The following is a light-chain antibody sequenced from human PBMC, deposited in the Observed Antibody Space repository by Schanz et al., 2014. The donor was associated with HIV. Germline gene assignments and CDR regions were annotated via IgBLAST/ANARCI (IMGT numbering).Light chain of an antibody. CDR1: QGISNW. CDR3: QKYNSALWT. Sequence: DIQMTQSPSFVSASVGDRVTITCRASQGISNWLVWYQQKPGKAPKLLIYAASNLQSGVPSRFSGSGSGTDFTLTINSLQPEDFATYYCQKYNSALWTFGQGTKVEIK. V-gene: IGKV1-12*01. CDR2: AAS. J-gene: IGKJ1*01.